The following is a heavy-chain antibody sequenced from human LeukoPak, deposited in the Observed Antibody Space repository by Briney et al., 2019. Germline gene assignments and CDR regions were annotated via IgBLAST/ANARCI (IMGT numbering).Heavy chain of an antibody. CDR3: ARDGAYYDSSGYGAFDI. CDR2: IYSGGST. J-gene: IGHJ3*02. CDR1: GFTVSSNY. D-gene: IGHD3-22*01. V-gene: IGHV3-53*04. Sequence: GGSLRLSCAASGFTVSSNYMSWVRQAPGKGLEWVSVIYSGGSTYYADSVKGRFTISRHNSKNTLYLQMNSLRAEDTAVYYCARDGAYYDSSGYGAFDIWGQGTMVTVSS.